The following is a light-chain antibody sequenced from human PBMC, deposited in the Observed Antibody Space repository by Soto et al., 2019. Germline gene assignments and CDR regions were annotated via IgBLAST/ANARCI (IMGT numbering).Light chain of an antibody. CDR3: FSFTTTSTHV. Sequence: QSVLTQPPSVSGAPGQRVTISCTGNSSNFGTHYDVHWYQQFPGTAPKLLIYVNTNRASGVPARFSGSKSDTSAFLAITGLQAEDEAEYFCFSFTTTSTHVFGTGTKLTVL. J-gene: IGLJ1*01. V-gene: IGLV1-40*01. CDR1: SSNFGTHYD. CDR2: VNT.